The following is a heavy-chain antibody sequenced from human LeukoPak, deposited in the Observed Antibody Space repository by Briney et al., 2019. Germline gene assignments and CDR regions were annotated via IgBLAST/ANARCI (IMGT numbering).Heavy chain of an antibody. V-gene: IGHV1-2*02. D-gene: IGHD3-9*01. CDR2: INPNSGGT. CDR1: GYTFTGYY. Sequence: ASVKVSCKASGYTFTGYYMHWVRQAPGQGLEWMGWINPNSGGTNYAQKFQDRVTMTRDTSISTVYMELSRLRSDDTAVYYCARSPDILTGEKFDYWGQGTLVTVSS. CDR3: ARSPDILTGEKFDY. J-gene: IGHJ4*02.